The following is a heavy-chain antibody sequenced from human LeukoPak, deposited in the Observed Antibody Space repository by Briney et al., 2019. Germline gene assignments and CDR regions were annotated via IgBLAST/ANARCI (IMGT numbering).Heavy chain of an antibody. CDR1: GFTFDDYA. J-gene: IGHJ6*02. CDR3: AKERLGNYGMDV. V-gene: IGHV3-9*01. Sequence: PGGSLRLSCAASGFTFDDYAMHWVRQAPGKGLEWVSGISWNSGSIGYADSVKGRFTISRDNAKNSLYLQMNSLRAEDTALYYCAKERLGNYGMDVWGQGTTVTVSS. D-gene: IGHD5-12*01. CDR2: ISWNSGSI.